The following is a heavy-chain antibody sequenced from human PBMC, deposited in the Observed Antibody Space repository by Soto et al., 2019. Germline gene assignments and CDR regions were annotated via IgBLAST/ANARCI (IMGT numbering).Heavy chain of an antibody. V-gene: IGHV1-3*01. CDR3: ARAVAVPADFDY. CDR1: GYTFTGYA. Sequence: ASVKVSCKASGYTFTGYAMHWVRQSPGQRLEWMGWINAGNGNTKYSQKFQGRVTITRDTSASTAYMELSSLRSEDTAVYYCARAVAVPADFDYWGQGTLVTVSS. D-gene: IGHD6-19*01. CDR2: INAGNGNT. J-gene: IGHJ4*02.